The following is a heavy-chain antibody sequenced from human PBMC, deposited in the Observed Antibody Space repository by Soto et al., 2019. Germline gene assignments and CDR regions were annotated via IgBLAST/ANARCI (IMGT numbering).Heavy chain of an antibody. V-gene: IGHV1-69*01. D-gene: IGHD3-22*01. CDR1: GGTFSSYA. CDR3: ARISYDSSGYYFWGGGDY. Sequence: QVQLVQSGAEVKKPGSSVKVSCTASGGTFSSYAISWVRQAPGQGLEWMGGIIPIFGTANYAQKFQGRVTITADESTSTAYMELSSLRSEDTAVYYCARISYDSSGYYFWGGGDYWGQGTLVTVSS. CDR2: IIPIFGTA. J-gene: IGHJ4*02.